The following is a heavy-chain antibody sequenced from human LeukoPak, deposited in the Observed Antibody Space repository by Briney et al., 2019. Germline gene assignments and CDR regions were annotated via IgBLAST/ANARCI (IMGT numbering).Heavy chain of an antibody. CDR1: GFTFSNYG. D-gene: IGHD6-13*01. Sequence: GGSLRLSCAASGFTFSNYGMHWVRQAPGKGLEWVAVISYDGSNKYYADSVKGRFTISRDNSKNTLYLQMNSLRAEDTAVYYCARWYSSSSGWFDPWGQGTLVTVSS. J-gene: IGHJ5*02. CDR2: ISYDGSNK. CDR3: ARWYSSSSGWFDP. V-gene: IGHV3-30*03.